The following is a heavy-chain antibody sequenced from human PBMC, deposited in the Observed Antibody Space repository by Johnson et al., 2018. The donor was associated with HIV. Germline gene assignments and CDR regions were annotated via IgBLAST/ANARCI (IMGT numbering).Heavy chain of an antibody. CDR1: GFTFSSYD. D-gene: IGHD3-22*01. Sequence: VQLVESGGGVVQPGGSLRVSCAASGFTFSSYDMHWVRQATGKGLEWVSAIGTAGDTYYADSVKGRFTISRDNSKNTLYLQMNSLRAEDTAVYYCAKDKSGRYYDSSGYSLDDAFDIWGQGTMVTVSS. CDR3: AKDKSGRYYDSSGYSLDDAFDI. J-gene: IGHJ3*02. V-gene: IGHV3-13*01. CDR2: IGTAGDT.